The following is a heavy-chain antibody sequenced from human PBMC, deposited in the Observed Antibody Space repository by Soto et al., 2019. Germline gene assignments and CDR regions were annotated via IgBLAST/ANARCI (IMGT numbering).Heavy chain of an antibody. CDR1: GFSLSTSGVG. CDR3: AHRISYCISTSCSSYYFDS. CDR2: IYWDDDK. Sequence: QITLKESGPTLVKPTQTLTLTCTFSGFSLSTSGVGVGWIRQPPGKALEWLALIYWDDDKRYSPSLKSRLTITKDTSKHQVVLTMTNMDPVDTATYYCAHRISYCISTSCSSYYFDSRGQGTLVTVSS. J-gene: IGHJ4*02. D-gene: IGHD2-2*01. V-gene: IGHV2-5*02.